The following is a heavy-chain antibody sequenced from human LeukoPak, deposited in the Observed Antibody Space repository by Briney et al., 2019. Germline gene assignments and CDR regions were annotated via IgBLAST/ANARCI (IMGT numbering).Heavy chain of an antibody. J-gene: IGHJ1*01. CDR2: MSFDGNFE. Sequence: GGSLRLSCAASGFPFADYSLHWVRRAPGKGLEWVALMSFDGNFENFADSVKGRFTSSRDTARNTLYLHMGSLGVEDSAVYYCARVGETGTVTMELDLWGQGALVTVSS. CDR3: ARVGETGTVTMELDL. CDR1: GFPFADYS. V-gene: IGHV3-30*04. D-gene: IGHD5-24*01.